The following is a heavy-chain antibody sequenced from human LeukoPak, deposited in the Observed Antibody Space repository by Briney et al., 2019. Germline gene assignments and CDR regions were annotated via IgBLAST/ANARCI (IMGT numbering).Heavy chain of an antibody. CDR2: IKNDGSEE. CDR3: ATYTNWVAGDV. V-gene: IGHV3-7*01. CDR1: GFAFSDSW. D-gene: IGHD7-27*01. J-gene: IGHJ6*02. Sequence: GGSLRLSCIASGFAFSDSWMSWVRQAPGKGLEWVADIKNDGSEEDYVDSVKGRFTVSRDNSKNSLYLQMDSLRTEDSAVYYFATYTNWVAGDVWGQGTTVSVSS.